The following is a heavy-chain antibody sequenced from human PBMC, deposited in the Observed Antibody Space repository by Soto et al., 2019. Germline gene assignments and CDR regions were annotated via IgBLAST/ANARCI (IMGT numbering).Heavy chain of an antibody. J-gene: IGHJ4*02. CDR3: ARLEGLATISYYFDY. CDR1: GGSISSSSYY. V-gene: IGHV4-39*01. CDR2: IYYSGST. Sequence: PSETRSLTCTVSGGSISSSSYYGGWIRQPPGKGLEWIGSIYYSGSTYYNPSLKSRITISVDKSKNQFSLKLSSVTAADTAVYYCARLEGLATISYYFDYWGQGTLVTVSS. D-gene: IGHD3-9*01.